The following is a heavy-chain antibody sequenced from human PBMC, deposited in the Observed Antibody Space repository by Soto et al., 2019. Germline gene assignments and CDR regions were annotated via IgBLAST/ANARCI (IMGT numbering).Heavy chain of an antibody. CDR1: GFTFSSYA. CDR3: AKTGGFLTGRYYVDY. D-gene: IGHD3-9*01. CDR2: ISGSGGST. Sequence: GGSLRLSCAASGFTFSSYAMSWGRQAPGMGLECVSAISGSGGSTYYADFVKGRFTISRYNSKNTLYLQMNSLRAEDTAVYNCAKTGGFLTGRYYVDYWGQGTLVTVPS. J-gene: IGHJ4*02. V-gene: IGHV3-23*01.